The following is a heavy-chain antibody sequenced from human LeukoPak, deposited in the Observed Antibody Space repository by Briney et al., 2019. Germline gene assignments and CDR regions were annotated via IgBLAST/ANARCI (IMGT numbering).Heavy chain of an antibody. CDR3: ARDLDTGNYFFAY. Sequence: GGSLRLSCAASGFSFGSYGLSWVRQAPGKGLQWISYISGYSGPAYYADSVEGRFTISRDNAKNSVFLQMNSVRAEDTAVYYCARDLDTGNYFFAYWGQGTPVIVSS. V-gene: IGHV3-48*04. D-gene: IGHD3-9*01. CDR2: ISGYSGPA. J-gene: IGHJ4*02. CDR1: GFSFGSYG.